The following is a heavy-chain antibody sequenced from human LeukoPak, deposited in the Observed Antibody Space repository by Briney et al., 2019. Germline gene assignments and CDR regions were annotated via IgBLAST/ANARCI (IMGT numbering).Heavy chain of an antibody. D-gene: IGHD6-19*01. J-gene: IGHJ4*02. CDR1: GFTFSGSA. V-gene: IGHV3-73*01. CDR2: IRSKANSYAT. Sequence: GGSLRLSCAASGFTFSGSAMHWVRQASGKGLEWVGRIRSKANSYATAYAASVKGRFTISRDDSKNTAYLQMNSLKTEDTAVYYCTSGSSGWYTSSDYWGQGTLVTVSS. CDR3: TSGSSGWYTSSDY.